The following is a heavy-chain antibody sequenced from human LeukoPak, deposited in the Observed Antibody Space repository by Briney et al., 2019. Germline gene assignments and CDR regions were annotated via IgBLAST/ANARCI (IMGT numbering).Heavy chain of an antibody. CDR3: ARIAVAGSPYKWFDP. D-gene: IGHD6-19*01. J-gene: IGHJ5*02. CDR1: GGSISSYY. CDR2: IYYSGST. V-gene: IGHV4-59*01. Sequence: SETLSLTCTVSGGSISSYYWSWIRQPPGKGLEWIGYIYYSGSTNYNPSLKSRVTISVDTSKNQFSLKLSSVTAADTAVYFCARIAVAGSPYKWFDPWGQGTLVTVSS.